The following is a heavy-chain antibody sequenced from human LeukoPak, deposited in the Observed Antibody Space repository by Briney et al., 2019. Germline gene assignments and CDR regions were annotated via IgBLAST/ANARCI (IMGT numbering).Heavy chain of an antibody. CDR2: INTDGSST. CDR3: AKEIRYCSSTSCSTRFDD. D-gene: IGHD2-2*01. V-gene: IGHV3-74*01. J-gene: IGHJ4*02. CDR1: GFTFSGYW. Sequence: GGSLRLSCAASGFTFSGYWMHWVRQAPGKGLVWVSRINTDGSSTIYADSVKGQFTISRDNSKNTLYLQMNSLRAEDTAVYYCAKEIRYCSSTSCSTRFDDWGQGTLVSVSS.